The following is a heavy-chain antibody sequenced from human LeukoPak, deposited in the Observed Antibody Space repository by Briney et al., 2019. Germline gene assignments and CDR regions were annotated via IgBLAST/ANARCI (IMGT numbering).Heavy chain of an antibody. J-gene: IGHJ5*02. Sequence: PSETLSLTCSVSGGSISSHYYNWIRQSPGKGLEWIGRISYSGSTNYNPSLQSRVTMSIDTSKNQFSLRLTSVTAADTAVYYCARRGVEMSAVRPDNWLDPWGQGTLVTVSS. CDR1: GGSISSHY. D-gene: IGHD5-24*01. CDR2: ISYSGST. V-gene: IGHV4-59*08. CDR3: ARRGVEMSAVRPDNWLDP.